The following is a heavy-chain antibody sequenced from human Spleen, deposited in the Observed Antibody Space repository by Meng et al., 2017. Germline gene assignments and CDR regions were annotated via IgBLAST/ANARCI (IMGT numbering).Heavy chain of an antibody. CDR3: VRQLLGLGGY. J-gene: IGHJ4*02. Sequence: GESLKISCAASGFTVSSNYMSWVRQAPGKGLEWVSVIYSGGSTYYADSVKGRFTISRDNSKNTVFLQINSLRVEDTAVYYCVRQLLGLGGYWGQGTLVTVSS. CDR1: GFTVSSNY. D-gene: IGHD3-16*01. V-gene: IGHV3-66*02. CDR2: IYSGGST.